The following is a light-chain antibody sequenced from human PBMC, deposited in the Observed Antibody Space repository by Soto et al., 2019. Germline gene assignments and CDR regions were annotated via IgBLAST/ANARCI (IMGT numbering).Light chain of an antibody. J-gene: IGLJ1*01. CDR1: SSDIGSYNH. Sequence: QSVLTQPASVSGSPGQSITISCSGTSSDIGSYNHVARYQQFPGKSPKLMISAVSDRPPGLSNRFSGSNSGITASLTISGLQPEDEADYSCISYTYRKSYLFGTGTKVTVL. CDR2: AVS. CDR3: ISYTYRKSYL. V-gene: IGLV2-14*03.